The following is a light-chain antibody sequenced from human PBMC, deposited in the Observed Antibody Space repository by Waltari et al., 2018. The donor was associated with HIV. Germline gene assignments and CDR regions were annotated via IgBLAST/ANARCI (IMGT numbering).Light chain of an antibody. Sequence: QSALSQPASVSASPGQSVAISRSGSASDIGRSTSVSWYQHHPDRAPTLILFDVNNRPSGISDRFSGSKSGTTASLTISTVRTDDEADYYCASYTVNSTGVFGTGTKLSVL. V-gene: IGLV2-14*03. CDR2: DVN. J-gene: IGLJ1*01. CDR3: ASYTVNSTGV. CDR1: ASDIGRSTS.